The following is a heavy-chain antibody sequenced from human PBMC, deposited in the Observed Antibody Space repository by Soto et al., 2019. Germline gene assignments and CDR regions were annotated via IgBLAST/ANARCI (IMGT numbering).Heavy chain of an antibody. Sequence: QVPLVQSGAEVKKPGASVKVSCKASGYTFTGYYMHWVRQAPGQGLEWMGWINPNSGGTNYAQKFQGWVTMTRDTSISTAYMELRRLRSDDTAVYYWARSQTRHYYYYMDVWGKGTTVTVSS. CDR1: GYTFTGYY. CDR2: INPNSGGT. CDR3: ARSQTRHYYYYMDV. J-gene: IGHJ6*03. V-gene: IGHV1-2*04.